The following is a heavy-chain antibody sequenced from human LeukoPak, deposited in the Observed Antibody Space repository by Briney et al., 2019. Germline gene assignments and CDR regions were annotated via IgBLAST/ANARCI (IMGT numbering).Heavy chain of an antibody. D-gene: IGHD3-10*01. J-gene: IGHJ5*02. CDR2: IYHSGSI. V-gene: IGHV4-30-2*01. CDR1: GGSISSGGYS. Sequence: SETLSLTCAVSGGSISSGGYSWSWIRQPPGKGLEWIGYIYHSGSIYYNPSLKSRVTISVDRSKNQFSLKLSSVTAADTAVYYCARERMCSGVELDPWGQGTLVTVSS. CDR3: ARERMCSGVELDP.